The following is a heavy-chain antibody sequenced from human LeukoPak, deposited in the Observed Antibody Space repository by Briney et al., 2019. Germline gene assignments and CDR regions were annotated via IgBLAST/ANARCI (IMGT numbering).Heavy chain of an antibody. CDR1: GGSISNYY. V-gene: IGHV4-59*01. J-gene: IGHJ6*02. Sequence: SETLSLTCTVSGGSISNYYWSWIRQPPGKGLEWIGYIYYSGSTNYNPPLKSRVTISVDTSKNQFSLNLSSVTAADTAMYYCARDRSPEGYYDSSHWDYYHGMDVWGQGTTVTVSS. D-gene: IGHD3-22*01. CDR2: IYYSGST. CDR3: ARDRSPEGYYDSSHWDYYHGMDV.